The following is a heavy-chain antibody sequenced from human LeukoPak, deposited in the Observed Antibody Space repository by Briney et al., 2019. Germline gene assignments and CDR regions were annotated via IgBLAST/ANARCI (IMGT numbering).Heavy chain of an antibody. CDR2: IYPGDSDT. D-gene: IGHD2-15*01. V-gene: IGHV5-51*01. CDR1: GYIFANDW. CDR3: ARRVVALADAFDI. Sequence: GESLKISCKGSGYIFANDWIGWVRQVPGKGAEWIGIIYPGDSDTRYSPSFQGQVTMSADKSVSTAYLQWSSLQASDTAMYYCARRVVALADAFDIWGQGTMVTVSS. J-gene: IGHJ3*02.